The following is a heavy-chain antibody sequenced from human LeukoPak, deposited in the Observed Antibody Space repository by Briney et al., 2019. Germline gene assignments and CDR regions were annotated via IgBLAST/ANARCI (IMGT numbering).Heavy chain of an antibody. CDR1: GYTFTSYD. J-gene: IGHJ6*03. V-gene: IGHV1-8*03. CDR2: MNPNSGNT. Sequence: GASVKVSCKASGYTFTSYDINWVRQATGQGLEWIGWMNPNSGNTGYAQKFQGKVTITRNTSISTAYMELSRLRSDDTAVYYCARGGLPVYYYYMDVWGKGTTVTISS. CDR3: ARGGLPVYYYYMDV.